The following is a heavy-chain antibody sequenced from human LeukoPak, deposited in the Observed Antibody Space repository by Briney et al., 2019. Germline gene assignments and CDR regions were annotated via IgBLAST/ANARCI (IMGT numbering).Heavy chain of an antibody. CDR2: IRYDGSNK. CDR3: AKMGNLRLDYKEGLDY. V-gene: IGHV3-30*02. Sequence: GGSLRLSCAASGFTFSSYGMHWVRQAPGKGLEWVAFIRYDGSNKYYADSVKGRFTISRDNSKNTLYLQMNSLRAEDTAVYYCAKMGNLRLDYKEGLDYWGQGTLVTVSS. J-gene: IGHJ4*02. D-gene: IGHD4-11*01. CDR1: GFTFSSYG.